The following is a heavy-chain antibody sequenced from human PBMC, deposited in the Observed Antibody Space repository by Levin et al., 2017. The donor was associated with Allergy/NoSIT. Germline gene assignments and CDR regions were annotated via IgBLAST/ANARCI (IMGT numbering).Heavy chain of an antibody. CDR1: GFTFSSYG. CDR3: AREGAGGDSGFGLDY. V-gene: IGHV3-33*01. J-gene: IGHJ4*02. Sequence: GGSLRLSCAASGFTFSSYGMHWVRQAPGKGLEWVAVIWYDGSNKYYADSVKGRFTISRDNSKNTLYLQMNSLRAEDTAVYYCAREGAGGDSGFGLDYWGQGTLVTVSS. D-gene: IGHD3-10*01. CDR2: IWYDGSNK.